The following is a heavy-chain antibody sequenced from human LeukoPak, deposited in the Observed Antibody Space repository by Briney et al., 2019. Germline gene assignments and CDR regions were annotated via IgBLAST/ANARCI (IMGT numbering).Heavy chain of an antibody. CDR3: ARVDIRTAFFDY. V-gene: IGHV4-4*07. CDR1: GGSINSYH. D-gene: IGHD5-12*01. Sequence: PSETLSLTCTVSGGSINSYHWSWIRQPAGKGLEWIGRIYSSGSTGYNPSLKSRVTMSLDTSKNQFSLNLSSVTAADTAVYYCARVDIRTAFFDYWGQGTLVTVSS. CDR2: IYSSGST. J-gene: IGHJ4*02.